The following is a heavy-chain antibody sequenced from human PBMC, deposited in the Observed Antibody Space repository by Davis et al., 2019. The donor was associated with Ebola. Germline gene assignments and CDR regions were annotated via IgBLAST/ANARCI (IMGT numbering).Heavy chain of an antibody. CDR3: AKELWARDLGDLFYYYYGMDV. D-gene: IGHD4-17*01. Sequence: GESLKISCEASGFSVSDNYMNWVRQAPGKGLEWVSVINNVYTMYYADSVKGRFTISRDNSKNTLYLQMNSLRAEDTAVYYCAKELWARDLGDLFYYYYGMDVWGQGTTVTVSS. CDR1: GFSVSDNY. CDR2: INNVYTM. V-gene: IGHV3-53*05. J-gene: IGHJ6*02.